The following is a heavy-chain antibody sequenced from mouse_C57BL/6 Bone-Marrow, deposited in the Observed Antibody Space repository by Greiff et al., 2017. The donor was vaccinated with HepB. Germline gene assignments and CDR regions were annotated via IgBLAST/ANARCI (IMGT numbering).Heavy chain of an antibody. Sequence: EVQLVESEGGLVQPGSSMKLSCTASGFTFSDYYMAWVRQVPEKGLEWVANINYDGSSTYYLDSLKSRFIISRDNAKNILYLQMSSLKSEDTATYYCARAITTVVDWYFDVWGTGTTVTVSS. J-gene: IGHJ1*03. CDR2: INYDGSST. V-gene: IGHV5-16*01. D-gene: IGHD1-1*01. CDR3: ARAITTVVDWYFDV. CDR1: GFTFSDYY.